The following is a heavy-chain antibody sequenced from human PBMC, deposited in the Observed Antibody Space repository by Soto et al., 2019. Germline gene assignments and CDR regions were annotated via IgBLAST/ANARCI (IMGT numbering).Heavy chain of an antibody. J-gene: IGHJ4*02. CDR2: IDPSDSYT. CDR3: AVAFGRIYGSSGYYYVLDY. V-gene: IGHV5-10-1*01. D-gene: IGHD3-22*01. CDR1: GYSFTSYW. Sequence: GESLKISCKGSGYSFTSYWISWVRQMPGKGLEWMGRIDPSDSYTNYSPSFQGHVTISADKSISTAYLQWSSLKASDTAMYYCAVAFGRIYGSSGYYYVLDYWGQGTLVTVSS.